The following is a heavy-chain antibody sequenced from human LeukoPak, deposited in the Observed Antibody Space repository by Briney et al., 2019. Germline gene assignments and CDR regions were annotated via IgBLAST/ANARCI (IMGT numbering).Heavy chain of an antibody. CDR2: IYYSGST. CDR3: ARGTNYYDSSGYDPYNWFDP. J-gene: IGHJ5*02. CDR1: GASITSYY. V-gene: IGHV4-59*01. D-gene: IGHD3-22*01. Sequence: SETLSLTCTVSGASITSYYWSWIRQPPGKGLEWIGYIYYSGSTNYNPSLKSRVTISVDTSKNQFSLKLSSVTAADTAVYYCARGTNYYDSSGYDPYNWFDPWGQGTLVTVSS.